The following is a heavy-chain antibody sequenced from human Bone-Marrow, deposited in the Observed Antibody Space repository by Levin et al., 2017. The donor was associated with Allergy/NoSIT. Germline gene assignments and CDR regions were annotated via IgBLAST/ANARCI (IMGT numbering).Heavy chain of an antibody. CDR3: ARHFLGASWWERVAITPGAFDI. V-gene: IGHV5-10-1*01. Sequence: KVSCKGSGYSFTSYWISWVRQMPGKGLEWMGRIDPSDSYTNYSPSFQGHVTISADKSISTAYLQWSSLKASDTAMYYCARHFLGASWWERVAITPGAFDIWGQGTMVTVSS. J-gene: IGHJ3*02. D-gene: IGHD1-1*01. CDR2: IDPSDSYT. CDR1: GYSFTSYW.